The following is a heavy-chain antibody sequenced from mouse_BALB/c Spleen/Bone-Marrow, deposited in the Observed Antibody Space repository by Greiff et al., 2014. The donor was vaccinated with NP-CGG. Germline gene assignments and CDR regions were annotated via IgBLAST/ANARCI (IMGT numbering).Heavy chain of an antibody. J-gene: IGHJ2*01. CDR1: GYTFTSYW. CDR3: TREGYYGSSYVDY. Sequence: VKLQESGAELVRPGASVKLSCKASGYTFTSYWINWVKQRPGQGLEWIGNIYPSGSYTNYNQKFKDKATLTVDKSSSTAYMQLSSPTSEDSAVYYCTREGYYGSSYVDYWGQGTTLTVSS. CDR2: IYPSGSYT. V-gene: IGHV1-69*02. D-gene: IGHD1-1*01.